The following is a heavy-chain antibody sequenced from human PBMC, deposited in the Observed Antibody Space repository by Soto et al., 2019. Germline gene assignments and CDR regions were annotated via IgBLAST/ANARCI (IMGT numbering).Heavy chain of an antibody. D-gene: IGHD6-13*01. V-gene: IGHV4-31*03. Sequence: SETLSLTCTVSGGSISSGGYYWSWIRQHPGKGLEWIGYIYYSGSTYYNPSLKSRVTISVDTSKNQFSLKLSSVTAAGTAVYYCARARGIAAAGADAFDIWGQGTMVTVSS. CDR1: GGSISSGGYY. CDR2: IYYSGST. CDR3: ARARGIAAAGADAFDI. J-gene: IGHJ3*02.